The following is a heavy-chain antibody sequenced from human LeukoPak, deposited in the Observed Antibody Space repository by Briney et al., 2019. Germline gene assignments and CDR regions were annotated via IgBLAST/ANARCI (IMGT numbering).Heavy chain of an antibody. CDR2: ISYDGSNK. J-gene: IGHJ4*02. D-gene: IGHD3-22*01. CDR3: ARDRQSYYDSSGSDY. Sequence: GGSLRLSCAASGFTFSSYAMSWIRQAPGKGLEWVAVISYDGSNKYYADSVKGRFTISRDNSKNTLYLQMNSLRAEDTAVYHCARDRQSYYDSSGSDYWGQGTLVTVSS. V-gene: IGHV3-30-3*01. CDR1: GFTFSSYA.